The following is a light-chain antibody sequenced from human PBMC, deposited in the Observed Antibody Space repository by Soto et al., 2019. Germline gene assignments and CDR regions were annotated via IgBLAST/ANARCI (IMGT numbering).Light chain of an antibody. V-gene: IGKV1-39*01. J-gene: IGKJ4*01. Sequence: DIQMTQSPSSLSASVGDRVTITCRASQSISSYLNWYQQKPGKAPKLLIYDASSLQSGVPSRFSGSGSGTDFTLTISNLQPEDFAIYYCQQSYSTPLTFGGGTKVEIK. CDR2: DAS. CDR1: QSISSY. CDR3: QQSYSTPLT.